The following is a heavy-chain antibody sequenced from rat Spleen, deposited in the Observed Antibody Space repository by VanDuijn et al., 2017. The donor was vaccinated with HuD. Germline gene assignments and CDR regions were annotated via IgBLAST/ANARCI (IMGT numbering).Heavy chain of an antibody. CDR1: GFTFSDYN. D-gene: IGHD1-6*01. J-gene: IGHJ2*01. Sequence: EVQLVESGGGLVQPGRSLKLSCAASGFTFSDYNMAWVRQAPKKGLEWVATISYDGSNTYYRDSVKGRFTISSDNGKSTLYLQMDSLTSEDTATYYCTRRVYTTDYGYFDYWGQGVMVTVSS. CDR3: TRRVYTTDYGYFDY. V-gene: IGHV5-7*01. CDR2: ISYDGSNT.